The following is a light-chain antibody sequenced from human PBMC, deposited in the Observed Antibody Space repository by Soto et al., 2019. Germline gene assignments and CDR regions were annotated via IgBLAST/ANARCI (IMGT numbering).Light chain of an antibody. V-gene: IGLV1-40*01. CDR2: GDT. J-gene: IGLJ2*01. Sequence: QPVLTQPPSVSGAPGQRVTISCTGSSSNIGAGYDVHWYQQFPGTAPKLLIYGDTNRPSGVPDRFSGSKTGTSASLAITGLQAEDEADYYCQSYDSSLSGVVFGGGTKLTVL. CDR1: SSNIGAGYD. CDR3: QSYDSSLSGVV.